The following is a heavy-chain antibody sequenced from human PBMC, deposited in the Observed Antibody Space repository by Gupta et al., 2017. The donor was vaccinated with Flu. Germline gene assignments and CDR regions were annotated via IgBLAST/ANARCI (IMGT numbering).Heavy chain of an antibody. Sequence: YGMHWVRQAPGKGLEWVGLIWHDGSDKYYADSVGGRFTISRDNSKNTLYLQMDSLRAEDTAMYFCVRDGNFDRSGYFLDYWGQGKLVTVSS. CDR3: VRDGNFDRSGYFLDY. CDR2: IWHDGSDK. V-gene: IGHV3-33*01. J-gene: IGHJ4*02. CDR1: YG. D-gene: IGHD3-22*01.